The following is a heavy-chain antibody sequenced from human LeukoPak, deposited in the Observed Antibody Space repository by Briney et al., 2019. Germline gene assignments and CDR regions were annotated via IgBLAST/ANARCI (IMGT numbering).Heavy chain of an antibody. D-gene: IGHD3-22*01. J-gene: IGHJ4*02. CDR1: GFTFSSYS. V-gene: IGHV3-21*01. CDR3: ARGYYDSSGYPDYFDY. CDR2: ISSSSSYI. Sequence: PGGSLRLSCAASGFTFSSYSMNWVRQAPGKGLEWVSSISSSSSYIYYADSVKGRFTISRDNAKNSLYLQMNSLRAEDTAVYYCARGYYDSSGYPDYFDYWGQGTLVTVSS.